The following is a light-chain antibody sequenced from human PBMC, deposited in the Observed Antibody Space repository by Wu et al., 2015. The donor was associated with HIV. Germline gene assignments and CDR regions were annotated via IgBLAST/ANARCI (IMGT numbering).Light chain of an antibody. CDR2: KAS. CDR3: QQSYSTPPLT. V-gene: IGKV1-5*03. CDR1: QSINSW. Sequence: DIQMTQSPSTLSASVGDRVTITCRASQSINSWLAWYQQKPGKAPKLLIYKASSLEGGVPSRFSGSGSGTEFTLTISSLQPDDFATYYCQQSYSTPPLTFGGGTKVEIK. J-gene: IGKJ4*01.